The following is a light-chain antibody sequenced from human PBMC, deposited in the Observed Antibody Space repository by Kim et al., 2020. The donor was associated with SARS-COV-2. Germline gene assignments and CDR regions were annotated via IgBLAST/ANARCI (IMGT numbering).Light chain of an antibody. CDR1: SSDVGVYNY. Sequence: GQSFTISGTGTSSDVGVYNYVSWYQQHPGKAPKLRIYDVSKRPSGVSNRFSGSKSGNTASLTISGLQAEDEADYYCSSYTSSSTWVFGGGTQLTVL. J-gene: IGLJ3*02. CDR3: SSYTSSSTWV. V-gene: IGLV2-14*04. CDR2: DVS.